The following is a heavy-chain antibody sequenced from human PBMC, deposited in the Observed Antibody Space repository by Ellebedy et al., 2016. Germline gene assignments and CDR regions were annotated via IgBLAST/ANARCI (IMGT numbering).Heavy chain of an antibody. D-gene: IGHD3-3*02. CDR3: ARGGDEALADALDN. Sequence: SETLSLTCTISGGSISSYFWSWLRQPPGKGLEWIAFISYTGNTNYNPPLKSRVTISVDTSNNQFSLKLTSVTAADTAVYYCARGGDEALADALDNWGQGTLVTVSS. CDR2: ISYTGNT. CDR1: GGSISSYF. V-gene: IGHV4-59*01. J-gene: IGHJ4*02.